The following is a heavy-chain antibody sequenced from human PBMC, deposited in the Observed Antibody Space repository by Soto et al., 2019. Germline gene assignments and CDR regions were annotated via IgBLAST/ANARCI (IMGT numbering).Heavy chain of an antibody. V-gene: IGHV3-74*01. CDR1: GFTSSSYW. Sequence: EVQMVESGGGLVQPGGSLRLSCAASGFTSSSYWMHWVRQAPGNGLVWVSRINSEGSSTSYADSVKGRITIYRDNVKNTRYLQMNSLRAEGTAVYYCARQPELRVVGADYWGQGTLVTVSS. CDR2: INSEGSST. CDR3: ARQPELRVVGADY. J-gene: IGHJ4*02. D-gene: IGHD1-7*01.